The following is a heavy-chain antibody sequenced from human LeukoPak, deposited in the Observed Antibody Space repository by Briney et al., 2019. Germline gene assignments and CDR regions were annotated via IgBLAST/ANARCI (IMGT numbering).Heavy chain of an antibody. V-gene: IGHV1-46*01. CDR3: ATGTPGYYDSSGMSFDY. CDR2: INPSGGST. D-gene: IGHD3-22*01. Sequence: ASVKVSCKASGYTFTSYYMHWVRQAPGQGLEWMGIINPSGGSTSYAQKFQGRVTMTRDTSTSTVYMELSSLRSEDTAVYYCATGTPGYYDSSGMSFDYWGQGTLVTVSS. J-gene: IGHJ4*02. CDR1: GYTFTSYY.